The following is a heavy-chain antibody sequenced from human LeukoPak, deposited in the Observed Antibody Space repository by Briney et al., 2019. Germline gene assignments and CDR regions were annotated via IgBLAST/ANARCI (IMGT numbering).Heavy chain of an antibody. CDR3: ATGAGPRSGWPFDY. CDR2: ISGSGGST. D-gene: IGHD6-19*01. V-gene: IGHV3-23*01. Sequence: GGSLRLSCAASGFTFSNYAMSWVRQAPGKGLEWVSAISGSGGSTYYADSVKGRFTISRDNSKNTLYLQMNSLRAEDTAVYYCATGAGPRSGWPFDYWGQGTLVTVSS. CDR1: GFTFSNYA. J-gene: IGHJ4*02.